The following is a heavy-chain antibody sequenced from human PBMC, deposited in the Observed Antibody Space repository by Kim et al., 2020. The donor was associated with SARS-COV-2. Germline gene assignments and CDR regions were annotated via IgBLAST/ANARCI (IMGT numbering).Heavy chain of an antibody. V-gene: IGHV3-30*04. CDR2: ISYDGSNK. D-gene: IGHD4-17*01. Sequence: GGSLRLSCAASGFTFSSYAMHWVRQAPGKGLEWVAVISYDGSNKYYADSVKGRFTISRDNSKNTLYLQMNSLRAEDTAVYYCARDRATVVTSFDYWGQGTLVTVSS. CDR3: ARDRATVVTSFDY. CDR1: GFTFSSYA. J-gene: IGHJ4*02.